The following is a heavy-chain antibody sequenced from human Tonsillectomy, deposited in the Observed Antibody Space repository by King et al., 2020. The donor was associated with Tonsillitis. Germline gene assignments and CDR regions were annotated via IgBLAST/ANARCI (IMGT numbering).Heavy chain of an antibody. Sequence: QLVQSGGGLVQPGRSLRLSCAASGFTFDDFALYWVRQAPGKGLEWVSGISWNSGSIGYADSVKGRFTISRDNAKNSLYLLMNSLSTEDTALYYCAKANCYGSGRGDCYFDLWGRGTLVTVSS. D-gene: IGHD3-10*01. CDR2: ISWNSGSI. V-gene: IGHV3-9*01. CDR1: GFTFDDFA. CDR3: AKANCYGSGRGDCYFDL. J-gene: IGHJ2*01.